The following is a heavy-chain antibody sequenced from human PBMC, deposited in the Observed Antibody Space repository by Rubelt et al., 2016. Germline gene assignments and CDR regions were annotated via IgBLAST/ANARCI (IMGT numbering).Heavy chain of an antibody. CDR3: ARGESIGGSYYGTGAYRS. V-gene: IGHV4-34*01. CDR2: LNHSGST. CDR1: GGSFSGYY. D-gene: IGHD1-26*01. J-gene: IGHJ5*02. Sequence: QVQLQQWGAGLLTPSETLSLTCAVYGGSFSGYYWRWIRQPPGKGLAWIGELNHSGSTNYNPSHKIRCTISGDTSKNQFSRKLSAVTAADTAVYYCARGESIGGSYYGTGAYRSWGQGTLVTVSS.